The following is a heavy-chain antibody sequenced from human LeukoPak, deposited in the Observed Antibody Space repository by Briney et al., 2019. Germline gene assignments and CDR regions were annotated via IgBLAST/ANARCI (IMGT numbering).Heavy chain of an antibody. D-gene: IGHD6-13*01. J-gene: IGHJ3*02. CDR3: ARVIPAADAFDI. Sequence: SETLSLTCTVSGGSISSYYWSWIRQPPGKGLEWIGYIYYSGSTNFNPSLKSRVTISVDTYKNQFSLKLSSVTAADTAVYYCARVIPAADAFDIWGQGTMVTVSS. V-gene: IGHV4-59*01. CDR2: IYYSGST. CDR1: GGSISSYY.